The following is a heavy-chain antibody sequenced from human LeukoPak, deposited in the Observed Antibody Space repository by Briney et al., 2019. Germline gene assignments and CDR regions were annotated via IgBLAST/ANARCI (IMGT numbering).Heavy chain of an antibody. CDR1: GDSSSGHSYF. CDR2: IHHIGST. D-gene: IGHD7-27*01. Sequence: SETLSLTCTVSGDSSSGHSYFWGWIRQAPGKGLEWIANIHHIGSTYYNPSLKSRVAISVDTSTKQFSLKLSSVTAADTAVYYCATELGFYFDYWGQGTLVTVSS. V-gene: IGHV4-39*02. CDR3: ATELGFYFDY. J-gene: IGHJ4*02.